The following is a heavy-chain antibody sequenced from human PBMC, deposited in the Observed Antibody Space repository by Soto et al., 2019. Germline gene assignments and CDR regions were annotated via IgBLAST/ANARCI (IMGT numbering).Heavy chain of an antibody. CDR3: ARAGIVVVVAATADWFDP. CDR2: IIPIVGRT. V-gene: IGHV1-69*10. CDR1: GYTFTSYA. Sequence: SVKVSCKASGYTFTSYAISWVRQAPGQGLEWMGGIIPIVGRTSYAQKFQGRVTMTADTSTSTVYMELSSLRSEDTAVYYCARAGIVVVVAATADWFDPWGQGTLVTVSS. J-gene: IGHJ5*02. D-gene: IGHD2-15*01.